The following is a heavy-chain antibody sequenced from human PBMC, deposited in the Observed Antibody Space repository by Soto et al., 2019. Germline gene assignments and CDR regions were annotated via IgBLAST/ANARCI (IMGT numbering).Heavy chain of an antibody. CDR3: AGGDTYYALGV. CDR1: GFTFSNYI. V-gene: IGHV3-30-3*01. D-gene: IGHD5-18*01. Sequence: QLRLVESGGGVVQPGRSLRLSCAASGFTFSNYIMHWVRQAPGKGLEWVAFISYDGSNKDYADSVKGGFTISRDNSKNTLYLQLSSLRPEDTAVYYCAGGDTYYALGVWGQGTTVTVSS. CDR2: ISYDGSNK. J-gene: IGHJ6*02.